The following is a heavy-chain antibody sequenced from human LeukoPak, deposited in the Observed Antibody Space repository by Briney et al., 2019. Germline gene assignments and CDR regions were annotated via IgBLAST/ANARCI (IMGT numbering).Heavy chain of an antibody. CDR1: GGTFSSYA. Sequence: GASVKVSCKASGGTFSSYAISWVRQAPGQGLEWMGGIIPIFGTANYAQKFQGRVTITADKSTSTAYMELSSLRSEDTAVYYCANDLAQLPLTDYWGQGTLVTVSS. V-gene: IGHV1-69*06. D-gene: IGHD2-2*01. CDR2: IIPIFGTA. J-gene: IGHJ4*02. CDR3: ANDLAQLPLTDY.